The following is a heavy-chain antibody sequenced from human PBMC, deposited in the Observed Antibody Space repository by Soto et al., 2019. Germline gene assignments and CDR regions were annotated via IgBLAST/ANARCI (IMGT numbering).Heavy chain of an antibody. J-gene: IGHJ5*02. Sequence: SEPLSLTCAVYGGSFSGYYWSWIRQPPGKGLEWIGEINHSGSTNYNPSLKSRVTISVDTSKNQFSLKLSSVTAADTAVYYCARGGTEDYGSGSYYGKGCGCDPWGQGNRVT. D-gene: IGHD3-10*01. CDR3: ARGGTEDYGSGSYYGKGCGCDP. CDR2: INHSGST. CDR1: GGSFSGYY. V-gene: IGHV4-34*01.